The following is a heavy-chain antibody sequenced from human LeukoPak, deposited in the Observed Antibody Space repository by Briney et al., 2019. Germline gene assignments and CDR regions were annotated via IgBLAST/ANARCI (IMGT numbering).Heavy chain of an antibody. CDR2: ISGSGGST. CDR1: GFTFSSYA. CDR3: AKDIYGSGSYDFDY. J-gene: IGHJ4*02. D-gene: IGHD3-10*01. Sequence: GGSLRLSCAASGFTFSSYAMSWVRQAPRKGLEWVSAISGSGGSTYYADSVKGRFTISRDNSKNTLYLQMNSLRAEDTAVYYCAKDIYGSGSYDFDYWGQGTLVTVSS. V-gene: IGHV3-23*01.